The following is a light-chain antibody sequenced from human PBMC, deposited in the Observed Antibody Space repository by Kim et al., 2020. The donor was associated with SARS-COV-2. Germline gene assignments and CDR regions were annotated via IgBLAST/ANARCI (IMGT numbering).Light chain of an antibody. CDR2: EVS. J-gene: IGLJ2*01. CDR3: SSYGGSNNFGV. Sequence: QSVTISCTGTSSDVGGSDFVSWYQQHPGKAPKLMIYEVSRRPSGVPNRFSGSKSGNTASLTVSGLQAEDEAEYYCSSYGGSNNFGVFGGGTQLTVL. CDR1: SSDVGGSDF. V-gene: IGLV2-8*01.